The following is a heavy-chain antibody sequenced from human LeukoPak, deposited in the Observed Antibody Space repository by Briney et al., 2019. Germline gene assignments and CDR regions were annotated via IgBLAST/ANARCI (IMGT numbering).Heavy chain of an antibody. V-gene: IGHV3-74*01. Sequence: GGSLRLSCAASGYTFSSYWMHWVRQAPGKGLVWVSRIDTDGSITSYADSVKGRFTISRDNAKNTLYLQMNSLRAEDTAVYFCARTDYYYYMDVWGQGTTVTVSS. CDR1: GYTFSSYW. CDR2: IDTDGSIT. J-gene: IGHJ6*02. CDR3: ARTDYYYYMDV.